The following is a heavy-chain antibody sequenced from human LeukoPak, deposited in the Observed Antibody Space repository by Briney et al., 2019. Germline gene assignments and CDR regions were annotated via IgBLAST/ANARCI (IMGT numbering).Heavy chain of an antibody. J-gene: IGHJ3*02. Sequence: SETLSLTCTVSGGSISSYYWSWIRQPPGKGLEWIGYIYYSGSTNYNPSLRSRVTISLDTSKNQFSLKLSSVTAADTAVYYCARETYYDSSDIWGQGTMVTVSS. CDR3: ARETYYDSSDI. CDR1: GGSISSYY. D-gene: IGHD3-22*01. CDR2: IYYSGST. V-gene: IGHV4-59*12.